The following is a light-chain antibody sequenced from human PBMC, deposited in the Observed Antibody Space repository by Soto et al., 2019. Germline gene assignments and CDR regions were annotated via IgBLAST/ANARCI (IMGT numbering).Light chain of an antibody. V-gene: IGKV1-5*03. CDR2: KAS. CDR3: QQFTNYPYT. CDR1: QSISNW. Sequence: IQMTQSPSSLSASVGDRVTITCRASQSISNWLAWYQQRPGKAPKLLIYKASILESGVPSRFSGSGSGTEFTLTISSLQPDDFATYYCQQFTNYPYTFGQGTKLEIK. J-gene: IGKJ2*01.